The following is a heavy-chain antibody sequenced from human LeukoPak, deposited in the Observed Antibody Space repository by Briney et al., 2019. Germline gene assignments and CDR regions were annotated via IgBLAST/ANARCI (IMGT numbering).Heavy chain of an antibody. Sequence: GGSLRLSCAASGFTFSSYAMHWVRQAPGKRLEWVAVISSHGHSQYYADSVKDRFTISRDNSKNTQYLQINSLREDDTAIYYCARERGVLDAFDIWGQGTIVTVFS. CDR3: ARERGVLDAFDI. D-gene: IGHD3-16*01. V-gene: IGHV3-30-3*01. CDR2: ISSHGHSQ. J-gene: IGHJ3*02. CDR1: GFTFSSYA.